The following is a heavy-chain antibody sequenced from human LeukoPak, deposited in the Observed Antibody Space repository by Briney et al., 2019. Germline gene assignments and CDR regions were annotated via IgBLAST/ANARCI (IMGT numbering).Heavy chain of an antibody. V-gene: IGHV3-21*01. CDR1: GFTFSSYS. Sequence: GGSLRLSCAASGFTFSSYSMNWVRQAPGKGLEWVSSISSSSSYIYYADSVKGRFTISRVNAKNSLYLQMNSLRAEDTAVYYCARDGGYCGGDCYSPEYFQHWGQGTLVTVPS. J-gene: IGHJ1*01. D-gene: IGHD2-21*02. CDR3: ARDGGYCGGDCYSPEYFQH. CDR2: ISSSSSYI.